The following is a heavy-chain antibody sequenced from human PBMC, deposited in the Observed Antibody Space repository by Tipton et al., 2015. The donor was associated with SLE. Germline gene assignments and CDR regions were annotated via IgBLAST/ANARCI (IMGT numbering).Heavy chain of an antibody. Sequence: SLRLSCAASGFTFSSYAMHWVRQAPGKGLEWVAVISYDGSNKYYADSVKGRFTISRDNSKNTLYLQMNSLRAEDTAVSYCAREDVILDAFDIWGQGTMVTVSS. D-gene: IGHD3-10*01. CDR2: ISYDGSNK. V-gene: IGHV3-30*04. CDR3: AREDVILDAFDI. J-gene: IGHJ3*02. CDR1: GFTFSSYA.